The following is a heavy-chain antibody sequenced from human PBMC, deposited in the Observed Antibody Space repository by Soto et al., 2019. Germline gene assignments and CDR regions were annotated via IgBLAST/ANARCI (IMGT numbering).Heavy chain of an antibody. D-gene: IGHD3-16*01. CDR2: IKQDGSEK. V-gene: IGHV3-7*01. J-gene: IGHJ3*02. CDR3: ARDTWGIADAFDI. Sequence: ESGGGVVQPGRSLRLSCAASGFSFSSYGMHWVRQAPGKGLDWVANIKQDGSEKYYVDSVKGRFTISRDNAKNSLYLQMNSLRAEDTAVYYCARDTWGIADAFDIWGQGTMVTVSS. CDR1: GFSFSSYG.